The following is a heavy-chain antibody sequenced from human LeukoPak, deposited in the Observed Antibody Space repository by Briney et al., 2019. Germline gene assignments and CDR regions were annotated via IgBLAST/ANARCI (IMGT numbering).Heavy chain of an antibody. V-gene: IGHV3-11*06. Sequence: GGSLRLSCAASGFTFSDYYLSWIRQSPGKGLEWISYISSNSPYTTYADSVEGRFTVSRDNAKNSLYLQMNSLTAEDMAVYYCASGRLACLNVFAVCGQGTTVT. CDR2: ISSNSPYT. D-gene: IGHD3/OR15-3a*01. CDR1: GFTFSDYY. CDR3: ASGRLACLNVFAV. J-gene: IGHJ3*01.